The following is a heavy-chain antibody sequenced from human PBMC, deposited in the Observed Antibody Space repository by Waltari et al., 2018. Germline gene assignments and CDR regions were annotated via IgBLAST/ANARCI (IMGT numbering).Heavy chain of an antibody. V-gene: IGHV4-38-2*01. D-gene: IGHD3-10*01. CDR1: GYSISSGYY. CDR2: IYHSGST. CDR3: ASYYYGSGRYFDY. J-gene: IGHJ4*02. Sequence: QVQLQESGPGLVQPSETLSLTCAVPGYSISSGYYWGWIRQPPGKGLEWIGSIYHSGSTYYNPSLKSRVTISVDTSKNQFSLKLSSVTAADTAVYYCASYYYGSGRYFDYWGQGTLVTVSS.